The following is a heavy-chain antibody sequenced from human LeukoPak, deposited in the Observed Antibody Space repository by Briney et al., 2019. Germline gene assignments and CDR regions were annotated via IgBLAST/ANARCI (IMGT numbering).Heavy chain of an antibody. J-gene: IGHJ3*02. V-gene: IGHV4-59*01. CDR1: GGSIRSYY. CDR2: INYSGST. Sequence: SETLSLTCSVSGGSIRSYYWSWIRQPPGKGLEWIGYINYSGSTNYKPSLKSRVTISVDRSKKQFSLKLSSVTAADTAVYYCARDKEDAFDIWGQGTMVTVSS. CDR3: ARDKEDAFDI.